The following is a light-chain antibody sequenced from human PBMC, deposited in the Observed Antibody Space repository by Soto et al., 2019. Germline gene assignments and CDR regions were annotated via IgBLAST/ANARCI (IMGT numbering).Light chain of an antibody. CDR2: GAS. CDR1: QSLSSSY. V-gene: IGKV3-20*01. CDR3: QQYGSSPFT. Sequence: EIVLTQSPGTLSLSPGERATLSCRASQSLSSSYLAWYQQKPGQAPRLLIYGASSRATGIPDRFSGSGSGADFTVTISRLEPADFAVYYCQQYGSSPFTFGQGTKLEIK. J-gene: IGKJ2*01.